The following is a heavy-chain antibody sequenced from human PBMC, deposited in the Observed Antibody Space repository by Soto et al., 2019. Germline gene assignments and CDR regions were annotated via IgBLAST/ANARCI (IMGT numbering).Heavy chain of an antibody. Sequence: VADGSIVSFCCSWIRQNQGKGLEWIGYIYYSGSTNYNPSLKRRVTISVTTSTNPLSLKLSSVTAADTAVYYCGLTRGADYIRSVGEVFDIRGKGTMVPVS. J-gene: IGHJ3*02. V-gene: IGHV4-59*01. D-gene: IGHD2-15*01. CDR1: DGSIVSFC. CDR3: GLTRGADYIRSVGEVFDI. CDR2: IYYSGST.